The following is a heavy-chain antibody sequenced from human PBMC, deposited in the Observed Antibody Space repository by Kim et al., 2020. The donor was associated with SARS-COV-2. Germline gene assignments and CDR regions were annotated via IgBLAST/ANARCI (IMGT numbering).Heavy chain of an antibody. Sequence: ASVKVSCKASGYTFTSYGISWVRQAPGQGLEWMGWISAYNGNTNYAQKLQGRVTMTTDTSTSTAYMELRSLRSDDTAVYYCARDPPREAAAGIGHFDYWGQGTLVTVSS. J-gene: IGHJ4*02. CDR2: ISAYNGNT. V-gene: IGHV1-18*01. CDR3: ARDPPREAAAGIGHFDY. CDR1: GYTFTSYG. D-gene: IGHD6-13*01.